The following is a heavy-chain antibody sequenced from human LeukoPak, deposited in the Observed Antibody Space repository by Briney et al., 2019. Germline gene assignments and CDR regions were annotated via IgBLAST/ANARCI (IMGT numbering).Heavy chain of an antibody. J-gene: IGHJ3*02. CDR2: INSDGSTT. CDR3: AVKWTYDGFDI. V-gene: IGHV3-74*01. CDR1: GFTFSSYW. D-gene: IGHD1-26*01. Sequence: TGGSLRLSCAASGFTFSSYWMHWVRQAPGKGLVWVSRINSDGSTTTYADSMKGRFTISRDNAKNTLYLQMNSLRAEGTAVYYCAVKWTYDGFDIWGQGTMVTVSS.